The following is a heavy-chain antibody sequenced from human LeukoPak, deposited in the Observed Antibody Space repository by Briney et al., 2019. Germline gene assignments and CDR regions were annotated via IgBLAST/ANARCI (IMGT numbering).Heavy chain of an antibody. CDR2: IYSGGST. J-gene: IGHJ4*02. D-gene: IGHD1-1*01. CDR1: GFSVSNNY. Sequence: GGSLRLSCAASGFSVSNNYMNWVRQAPGKGLEWVSVIYSGGSTYYADSVKGRLTISRDNSKNTLYLQMNSLRAEDTAVYYCARGQNVPAWGQGTLVTVSS. V-gene: IGHV3-53*01. CDR3: ARGQNVPA.